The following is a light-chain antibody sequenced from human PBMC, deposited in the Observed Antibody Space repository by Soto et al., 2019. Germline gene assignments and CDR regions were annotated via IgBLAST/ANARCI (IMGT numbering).Light chain of an antibody. CDR1: QSVLFTSNNKNY. V-gene: IGKV4-1*01. CDR2: WAS. J-gene: IGKJ1*01. Sequence: DIVMTQSPDSLAVSLGERATIKCKSSQSVLFTSNNKNYLAWYQQKPRQSPKLLIYWASTRESGVPDRFSGSGSGTDFTLTISSLQAEDVAVYYCQQYYRTPPTFGQGTKVDIK. CDR3: QQYYRTPPT.